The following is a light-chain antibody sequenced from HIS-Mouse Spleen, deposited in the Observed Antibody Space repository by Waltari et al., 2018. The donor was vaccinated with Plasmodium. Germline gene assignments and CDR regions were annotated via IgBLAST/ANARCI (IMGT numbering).Light chain of an antibody. CDR2: EDS. V-gene: IGLV3-10*01. CDR1: ALPKKY. CDR3: YSTDSSGNHRV. Sequence: SYELTQPPSVSVSPGQTARITCSGDALPKKYAYWYQQKSGQAPVLVISEDSKRPSGITERVSGSSAGTMATLTISGAQVEDEADYYCYSTDSSGNHRVFGGGTKLAVL. J-gene: IGLJ3*02.